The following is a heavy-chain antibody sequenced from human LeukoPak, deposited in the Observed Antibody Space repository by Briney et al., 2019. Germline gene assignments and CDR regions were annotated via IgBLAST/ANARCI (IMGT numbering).Heavy chain of an antibody. V-gene: IGHV1-69*04. Sequence: SVKVSCKASGGTFSSYGISWVRQAPGQGLEWMGRIIPLLGIANYAQKFQGRVTITADKSTSTVYMELSSLRSEDTAVYYCAVVFTPSGGFFDYWGQGTLVTASS. CDR1: GGTFSSYG. CDR3: AVVFTPSGGFFDY. J-gene: IGHJ4*02. CDR2: IIPLLGIA. D-gene: IGHD2-8*02.